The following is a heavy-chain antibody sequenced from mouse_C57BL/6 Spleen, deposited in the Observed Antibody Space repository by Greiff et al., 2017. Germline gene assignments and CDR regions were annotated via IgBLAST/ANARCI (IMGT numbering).Heavy chain of an antibody. CDR1: GYTFTSYW. Sequence: QVQLQQSGAELVQPGASVKLSCTASGYTFTSYWMPWVKQRPGQGLEWIGMIHPNSGSTNYNEKFKSKATLTVDKSSSTAYMQRSSLTSEDSAVYYCQFITTLRDYWGQGTSVTVSS. D-gene: IGHD1-1*01. V-gene: IGHV1-64*01. CDR2: IHPNSGST. J-gene: IGHJ4*01. CDR3: QFITTLRDY.